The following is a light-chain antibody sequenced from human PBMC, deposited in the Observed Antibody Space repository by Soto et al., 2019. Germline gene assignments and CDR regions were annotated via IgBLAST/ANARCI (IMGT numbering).Light chain of an antibody. Sequence: AIRITQSPSSFSASTGDRVTITCRASQGISSYLAWYQQKTGKAPKLLIYDGSSFESGVPSRLSGSGSGTGFTLTISSLQPDDFATYYCQQYKSYPWTVGQGTKVDIK. CDR2: DGS. J-gene: IGKJ1*01. CDR1: QGISSY. CDR3: QQYKSYPWT. V-gene: IGKV1-8*01.